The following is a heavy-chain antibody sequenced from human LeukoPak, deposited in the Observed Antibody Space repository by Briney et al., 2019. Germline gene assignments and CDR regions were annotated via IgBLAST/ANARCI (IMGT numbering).Heavy chain of an antibody. Sequence: PSETLSLTCTVSGYSISSGYYWGWIRQPPGKGLEWIGEINHSGSTNYNPSLKSRVTISVDTSKNQFSLKLSSVTAADTAVYYCARLAGLWVRGVTSYYYYYMDVWGKGTTVTISS. CDR2: INHSGST. CDR3: ARLAGLWVRGVTSYYYYYMDV. CDR1: GYSISSGYY. D-gene: IGHD3-10*01. V-gene: IGHV4-38-2*02. J-gene: IGHJ6*03.